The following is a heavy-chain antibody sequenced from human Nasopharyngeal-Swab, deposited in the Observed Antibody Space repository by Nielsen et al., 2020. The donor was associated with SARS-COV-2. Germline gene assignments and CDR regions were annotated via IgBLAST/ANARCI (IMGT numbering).Heavy chain of an antibody. D-gene: IGHD1-1*01. CDR2: FDTREGKT. CDR1: GYSLTDLG. V-gene: IGHV1-24*01. J-gene: IGHJ4*02. CDR3: AATVLSRLQGTAPHFDY. Sequence: ASVKVSCKISGYSLTDLGMNWVRRGPGEGPEWMGGFDTREGKTIYAEKFQGRVTMTEDTDTPTAYMEVSSLRSGDTAVYYCAATVLSRLQGTAPHFDYWGQGTHVTVSS.